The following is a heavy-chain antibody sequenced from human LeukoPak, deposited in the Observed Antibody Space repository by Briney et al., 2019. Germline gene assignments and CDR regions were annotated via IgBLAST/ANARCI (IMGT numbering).Heavy chain of an antibody. D-gene: IGHD5-18*01. V-gene: IGHV3-23*01. CDR1: GFTFSTFA. J-gene: IGHJ4*01. CDR2: ISETGRST. Sequence: GGSLRLSCVASGFTFSTFAMNWVRQAPGKGLEWVSTISETGRSTYYADSVKGQFTISRDNSKNTLYLQMNSLRAEDTAVYYCAKDRGYSYGISEYWGQEPLSPSPQ. CDR3: AKDRGYSYGISEY.